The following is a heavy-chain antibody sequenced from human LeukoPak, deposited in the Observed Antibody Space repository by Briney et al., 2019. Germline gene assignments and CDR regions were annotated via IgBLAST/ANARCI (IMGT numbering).Heavy chain of an antibody. J-gene: IGHJ2*01. CDR3: AKITAVLEPPGNFDL. CDR2: ISSSSSTI. CDR1: GFTFSTYS. V-gene: IGHV3-48*01. Sequence: GGSLRLSGAASGFTFSTYSMNWVRQAPGKGLEWVSYISSSSSTIYYADSVKGRFTVSRDNAKNSLYLQMNSLRAEDTAVYYCAKITAVLEPPGNFDLWGRGTLVTVSS. D-gene: IGHD1-1*01.